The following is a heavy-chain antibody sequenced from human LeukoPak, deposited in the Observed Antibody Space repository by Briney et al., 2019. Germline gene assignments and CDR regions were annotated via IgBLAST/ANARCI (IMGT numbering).Heavy chain of an antibody. CDR3: ARDVARFLEWQEDAFDI. V-gene: IGHV4-30-4*08. CDR1: GGSISSGDYY. J-gene: IGHJ3*02. CDR2: IYYSGST. Sequence: PSETLSLTCTVSGGSISSGDYYWSWIRQPPGKGLEWIGYIYYSGSTYYNPSLKSRVTISVDTSKNQFSLKLSSVTAAATAVYYCARDVARFLEWQEDAFDIWGQGTMVTVSS. D-gene: IGHD3-3*01.